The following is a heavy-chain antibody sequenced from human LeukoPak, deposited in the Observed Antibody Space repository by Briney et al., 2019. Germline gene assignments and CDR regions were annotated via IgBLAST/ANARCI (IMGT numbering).Heavy chain of an antibody. J-gene: IGHJ4*02. Sequence: GGSLRLSCAASGFTFSSYAMHWVRQAPGKGLEYVSAISSNGGSTYYANSVKGRFTISRDNSKNTLYLQMGSLRAEDTAVYYCARPVDSSSWYYFDYWGQGTLVTVSS. V-gene: IGHV3-64*01. D-gene: IGHD6-13*01. CDR2: ISSNGGST. CDR3: ARPVDSSSWYYFDY. CDR1: GFTFSSYA.